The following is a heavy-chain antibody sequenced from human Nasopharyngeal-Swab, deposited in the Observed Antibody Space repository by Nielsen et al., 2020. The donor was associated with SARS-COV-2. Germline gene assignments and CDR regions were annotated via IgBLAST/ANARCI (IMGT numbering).Heavy chain of an antibody. CDR1: GFAVCRTY. CDR3: ASNWRYRSFVPRMAPAFDI. Sequence: GESLKISCAASGFAVCRTYMTWVRQAPGKGLEWVSIIYGGGDTYYADSVKGRFTISRHNSENTLFLQMNSLRVEDTAMYYCASNWRYRSFVPRMAPAFDIWGQGTMVTVSS. J-gene: IGHJ3*02. D-gene: IGHD6-13*01. CDR2: IYGGGDT. V-gene: IGHV3-53*04.